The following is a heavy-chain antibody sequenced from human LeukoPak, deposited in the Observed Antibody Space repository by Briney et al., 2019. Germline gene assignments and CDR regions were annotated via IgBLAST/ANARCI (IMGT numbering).Heavy chain of an antibody. V-gene: IGHV3-48*03. J-gene: IGHJ4*02. CDR1: GFTFRSYE. CDR2: ISNSGGTK. CDR3: ARECGGDCYSDPFDY. Sequence: VGSLRLSCAASGFTFRSYEMNWVRQAPGKGLEWVSYISNSGGTKYYADSVKGRFTISRDNAKNSLYLQMNSLRAEDTAVYYCARECGGDCYSDPFDYWGQGTLVTVSS. D-gene: IGHD2-21*02.